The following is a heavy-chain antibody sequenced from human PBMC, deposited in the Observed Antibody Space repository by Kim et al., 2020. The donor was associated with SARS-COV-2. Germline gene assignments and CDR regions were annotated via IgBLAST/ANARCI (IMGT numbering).Heavy chain of an antibody. CDR1: GGSISSSSYY. J-gene: IGHJ5*02. Sequence: SETLSLTCTVSGGSISSSSYYWGWIRQPPGKGLEWIGSIYYSGSTYYNPSLKSRVTISVDTSKNQFSLKLSSVTAADTAVYYCSRGRGGTAMSNWFDPWG. CDR3: SRGRGGTAMSNWFDP. CDR2: IYYSGST. V-gene: IGHV4-39*01. D-gene: IGHD5-18*01.